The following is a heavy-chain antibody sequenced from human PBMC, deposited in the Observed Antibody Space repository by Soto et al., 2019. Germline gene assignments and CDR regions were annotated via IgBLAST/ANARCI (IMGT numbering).Heavy chain of an antibody. Sequence: GGSLRLSCAASGFTFSSYAMSWVRQAPGKGLEWVSAISGSGGSTYYADSVKGRFTISRDNSKNTLYLQMNSLRAEDTAVYYCAKVLDAGHYYGSAAYYYGMYVWGQATTVTVSS. CDR1: GFTFSSYA. D-gene: IGHD3-10*01. J-gene: IGHJ6*02. V-gene: IGHV3-23*01. CDR2: ISGSGGST. CDR3: AKVLDAGHYYGSAAYYYGMYV.